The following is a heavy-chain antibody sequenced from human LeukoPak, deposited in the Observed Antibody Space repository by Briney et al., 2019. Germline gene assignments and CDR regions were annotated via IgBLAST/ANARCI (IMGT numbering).Heavy chain of an antibody. CDR3: ARVQDFETRGYYLGY. D-gene: IGHD3-22*01. J-gene: IGHJ4*01. CDR2: INHSGST. Sequence: SETLSLTCSVYGGSSSDYYWNWIRQPPGKGLEWIGEINHSGSTNYNPSLRSRVTMSVDTFKNQFSLTLSSVTAADTAVYYCARVQDFETRGYYLGYWGHGTLASVSS. CDR1: GGSSSDYY. V-gene: IGHV4-34*01.